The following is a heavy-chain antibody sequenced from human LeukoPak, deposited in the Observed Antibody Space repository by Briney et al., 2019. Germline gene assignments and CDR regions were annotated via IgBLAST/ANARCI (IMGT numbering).Heavy chain of an antibody. CDR1: GFTFKNYA. D-gene: IGHD1-14*01. CDR2: ISGSGGHT. CDR3: AKVDHQYFDY. V-gene: IGHV3-23*01. Sequence: GGSLRLSCAASGFTFKNYAISWVRQTPVNGLEWILGISGSGGHTYYADSVKGRFTISRDNSKNTLYLQMNSLRAEDTAVYYCAKVDHQYFDYWGQGTLVTVSS. J-gene: IGHJ4*02.